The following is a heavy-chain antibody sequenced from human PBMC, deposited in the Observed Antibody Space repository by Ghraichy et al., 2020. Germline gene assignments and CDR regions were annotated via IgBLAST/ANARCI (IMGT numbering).Heavy chain of an antibody. CDR1: GYILTDYY. CDR2: INPNSGGA. CDR3: ARGGREIYYYYYFMDV. V-gene: IGHV1-2*02. Sequence: ASVKVSCKASGYILTDYYIHWVRQAPGQGLEWMGWINPNSGGANYEQNFQDRVTITRDTSISTAYMELSRLRFDDTAVYYCARGGREIYYYYYFMDVWGKGTTVTVSS. J-gene: IGHJ6*03.